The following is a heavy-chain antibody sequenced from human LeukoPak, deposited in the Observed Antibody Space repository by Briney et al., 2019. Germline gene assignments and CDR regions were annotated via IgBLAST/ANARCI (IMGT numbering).Heavy chain of an antibody. CDR1: GFTFSSYA. D-gene: IGHD6-19*01. J-gene: IGHJ4*02. Sequence: PGGSLRLSCAASGFTFSSYAMSWVRQAPGKGLEWVSAISGSGGSTYYADSVKGRFTTSRDNSKNTLYLQMNSLRAEDTAVYYCAKDHYSSGWYPTPFDYWGQGTLVTVSS. CDR2: ISGSGGST. CDR3: AKDHYSSGWYPTPFDY. V-gene: IGHV3-23*01.